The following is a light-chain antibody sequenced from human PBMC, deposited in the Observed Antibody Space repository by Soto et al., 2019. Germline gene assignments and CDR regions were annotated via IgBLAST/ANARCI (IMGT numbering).Light chain of an antibody. J-gene: IGKJ2*01. CDR3: QLTT. Sequence: EIVLTQSPATLSLSPGERATLSCRASQSVSSYLAWYQQKPGQAPRLLIYDASNRATGIPARFSGSGSGTDFTRTISSLEPEDFAVYYCQLTTFGQGTKLEIK. CDR1: QSVSSY. V-gene: IGKV3-11*01. CDR2: DAS.